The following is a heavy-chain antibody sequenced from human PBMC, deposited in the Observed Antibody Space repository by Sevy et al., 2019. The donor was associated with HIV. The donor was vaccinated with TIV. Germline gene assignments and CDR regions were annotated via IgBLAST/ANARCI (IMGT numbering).Heavy chain of an antibody. CDR1: GFSFNTYT. J-gene: IGHJ4*02. CDR3: ARVPDSGGRGRADY. D-gene: IGHD1-26*01. CDR2: ISSSGFYE. V-gene: IGHV3-21*01. Sequence: GGSLRLSCAASGFSFNTYTFYWVRQAPGEGLEWISSISSSGFYEYYADSVRGRFTISRDNAKNSLSLQMNGLRVEDTGVYYCARVPDSGGRGRADYWGQGTRVTVSS.